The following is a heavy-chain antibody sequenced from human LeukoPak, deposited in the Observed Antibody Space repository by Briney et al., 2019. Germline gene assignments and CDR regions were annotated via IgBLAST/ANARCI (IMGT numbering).Heavy chain of an antibody. V-gene: IGHV4-38-2*02. D-gene: IGHD3-3*01. J-gene: IGHJ1*01. Sequence: PSETLSLTCTVSGYSISSGYYWGWIRQPPGKGLEWIGSIYHSGSTYYNPSLKSRVTISVDTSKNQFSLKLSSVTAADTAVYYCARDYHYDFWSGQAYFQHWGQGTLVTASS. CDR1: GYSISSGYY. CDR2: IYHSGST. CDR3: ARDYHYDFWSGQAYFQH.